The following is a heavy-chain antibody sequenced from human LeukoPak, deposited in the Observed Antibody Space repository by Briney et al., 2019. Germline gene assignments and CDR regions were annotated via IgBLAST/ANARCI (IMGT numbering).Heavy chain of an antibody. D-gene: IGHD3-10*01. V-gene: IGHV1-18*01. Sequence: GASVKVSCKASGYTFTSYGISWVRQAPGQGLEWMGWISAYNGNTNYAQKLQGRVTMTTDTSTSTAYMELRSLRSDDTAVYYCARDAGLLWFGEPMKIDYWGQGTLVTVSS. CDR3: ARDAGLLWFGEPMKIDY. J-gene: IGHJ4*02. CDR2: ISAYNGNT. CDR1: GYTFTSYG.